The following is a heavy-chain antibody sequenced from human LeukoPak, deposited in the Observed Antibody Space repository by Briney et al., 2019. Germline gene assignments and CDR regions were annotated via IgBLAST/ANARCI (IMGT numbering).Heavy chain of an antibody. CDR3: ARNERGYSYGWDNWFDP. Sequence: SVKVSCKASGGTFSSYAISWVRQAPGQGLEGVGGVIPIFGTANYAQKFQGRVTITRNTSISTAYMELSSLRSEDTAVYYCARNERGYSYGWDNWFDPWGQGTLVTVSS. D-gene: IGHD5-18*01. CDR2: VIPIFGTA. V-gene: IGHV1-69*05. J-gene: IGHJ5*02. CDR1: GGTFSSYA.